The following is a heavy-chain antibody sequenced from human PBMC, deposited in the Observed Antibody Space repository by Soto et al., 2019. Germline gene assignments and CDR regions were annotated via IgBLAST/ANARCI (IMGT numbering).Heavy chain of an antibody. CDR2: IYVTRAV. V-gene: IGHV4-31*03. D-gene: IGHD2-21*01. Sequence: SETLSLTCSVSGAALNSGNYYWSWIRQVPGKGLEWIGHIYVTRAVDYNPSLRDRITISQDTSERQFSLNLRLVTAADTAVYYCARLRIATNNYKWFDPWGQGTLVTVSS. CDR3: ARLRIATNNYKWFDP. J-gene: IGHJ5*02. CDR1: GAALNSGNYY.